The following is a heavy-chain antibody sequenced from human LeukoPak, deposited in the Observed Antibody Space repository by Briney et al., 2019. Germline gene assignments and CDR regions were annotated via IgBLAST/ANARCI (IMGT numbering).Heavy chain of an antibody. CDR1: GFTFSSYA. D-gene: IGHD1-26*01. V-gene: IGHV3-30*04. J-gene: IGHJ6*03. CDR3: AKDGDTVSGTYYFDMDV. Sequence: QAGGSLRLSCAASGFTFSSYAMHWVRQAPGKGLEWVAVISYDGSNKYYADSVKGRFTISRDNSKNTLYLQMNSLRAEDTAVYYCAKDGDTVSGTYYFDMDVWGKGATVTISS. CDR2: ISYDGSNK.